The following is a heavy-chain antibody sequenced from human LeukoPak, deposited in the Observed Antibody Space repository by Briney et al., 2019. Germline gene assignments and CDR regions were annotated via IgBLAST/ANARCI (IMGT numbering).Heavy chain of an antibody. CDR1: SGSISSYY. J-gene: IGHJ4*02. D-gene: IGHD4-11*01. CDR2: IYTSGST. Sequence: NLSETLSLTCTVPSGSISSYYWSWIRQPAGKGLEWIGRIYTSGSTNHNPSLKSRVSISEDTSKNRFSLNLTSLTAADTAIYYCARAPYNSKYYITDWGRGTLVTVSS. V-gene: IGHV4-4*07. CDR3: ARAPYNSKYYITD.